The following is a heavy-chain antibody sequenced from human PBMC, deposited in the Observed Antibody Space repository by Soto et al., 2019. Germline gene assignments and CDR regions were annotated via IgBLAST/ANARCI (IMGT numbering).Heavy chain of an antibody. Sequence: GGSLRLSCAASGFTFSSYAMSWVRQAPGKGLEWVSAISGSGGSTYYADSVKGRFTISRDNSKNTLYLQMNSLRAEDTAVYYCAKLHRRGMTTVTKMGYYFDYWGQGTLVTVSS. J-gene: IGHJ4*02. CDR2: ISGSGGST. CDR1: GFTFSSYA. CDR3: AKLHRRGMTTVTKMGYYFDY. D-gene: IGHD4-17*01. V-gene: IGHV3-23*01.